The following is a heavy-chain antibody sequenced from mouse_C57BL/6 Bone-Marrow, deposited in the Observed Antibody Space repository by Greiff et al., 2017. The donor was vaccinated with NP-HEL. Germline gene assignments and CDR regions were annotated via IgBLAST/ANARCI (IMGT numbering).Heavy chain of an antibody. V-gene: IGHV5-17*01. D-gene: IGHD2-2*01. Sequence: VQLKESGGGLVKPGGSLKLSCAASGFTFSDYGMHWVRQAPEKGLEWVAYISSGSSTIYYADTVKGRFTISRDNAKNTLFLQMTSLRSEDTAMYYCARRRLTFPYWYFDVWGTGTTVTVSS. CDR3: ARRRLTFPYWYFDV. CDR1: GFTFSDYG. CDR2: ISSGSSTI. J-gene: IGHJ1*03.